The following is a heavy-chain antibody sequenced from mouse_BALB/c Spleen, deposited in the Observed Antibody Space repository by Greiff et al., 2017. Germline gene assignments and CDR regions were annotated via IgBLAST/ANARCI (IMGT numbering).Heavy chain of an antibody. D-gene: IGHD1-1*01. CDR1: GFTFTDYY. Sequence: EVQLVESGGGLVQPGGSLRLSCATSGFTFTDYYMSWVRQPPGKALEWLGFIRNKANGYTTEYSASVKGRFTISRDNSQSILYLQMNTLRAEDSATYYCARDKPSITTVMDYWGQGTSVTVSS. V-gene: IGHV7-3*02. CDR2: IRNKANGYTT. J-gene: IGHJ4*01. CDR3: ARDKPSITTVMDY.